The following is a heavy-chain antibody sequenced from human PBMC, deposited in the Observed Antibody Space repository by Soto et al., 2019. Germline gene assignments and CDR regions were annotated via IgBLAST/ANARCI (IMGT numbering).Heavy chain of an antibody. Sequence: EVQLLESGGDSVQPGGSLRLSCIASGVTFSTYAMSWVRQAPGKGLEWVSAFSGSGGTTYYADSVKGRFTISRDNSKNTLYLQMNSLRAEDTAVYYCAKHRAGFGSGSDTYYFDVWGQGALVTVSS. CDR1: GVTFSTYA. CDR3: AKHRAGFGSGSDTYYFDV. D-gene: IGHD3-10*01. V-gene: IGHV3-23*01. J-gene: IGHJ4*02. CDR2: FSGSGGTT.